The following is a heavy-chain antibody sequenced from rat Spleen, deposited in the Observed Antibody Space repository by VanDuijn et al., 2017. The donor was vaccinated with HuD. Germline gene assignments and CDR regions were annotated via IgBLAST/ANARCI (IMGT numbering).Heavy chain of an antibody. CDR1: GFTFSNYD. CDR3: ARHGGLRNWFAY. D-gene: IGHD1-11*01. J-gene: IGHJ3*01. CDR2: ISTGGTNT. Sequence: EVQLVASGGDLVQPGRSMRLSCAALGFTFSNYDMAWVRQTPAKGLEWIASISTGGTNTYYRDSVKGRFTISRDDAKNTQYLQMDSLRSEDTATYYCARHGGLRNWFAYWGQGTLVTVSS. V-gene: IGHV5S13*01.